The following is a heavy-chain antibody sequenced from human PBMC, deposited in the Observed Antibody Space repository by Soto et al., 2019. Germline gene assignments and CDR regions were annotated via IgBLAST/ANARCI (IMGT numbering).Heavy chain of an antibody. Sequence: VGSLRLSCAASVFTFDDYTMQWVRQAPGKGLEWVSLISWDGGITYYADSVKGRFTISRDNSKNSLYLQMNSLTTEDTALYYCAKAGAYNYGSYFDYWGQGTLVTVSS. V-gene: IGHV3-43*01. CDR1: VFTFDDYT. J-gene: IGHJ4*02. D-gene: IGHD5-18*01. CDR3: AKAGAYNYGSYFDY. CDR2: ISWDGGIT.